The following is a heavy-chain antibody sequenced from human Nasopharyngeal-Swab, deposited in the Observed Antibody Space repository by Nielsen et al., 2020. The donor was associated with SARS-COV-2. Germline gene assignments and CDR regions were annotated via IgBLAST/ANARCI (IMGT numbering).Heavy chain of an antibody. J-gene: IGHJ4*02. CDR3: VRDESGDYLGLPFDS. D-gene: IGHD4-17*01. CDR2: VFYTGT. CDR1: GASIGNRTYY. Sequence: SETLSLTCSVSGASIGNRTYYWGWIRQSPEKGLQWIGTVFYTGTYYNPSLQSRATISVDTSKNQFSLKLTSVTAADTAVYYCVRDESGDYLGLPFDSWGPGTLVTVSS. V-gene: IGHV4-39*07.